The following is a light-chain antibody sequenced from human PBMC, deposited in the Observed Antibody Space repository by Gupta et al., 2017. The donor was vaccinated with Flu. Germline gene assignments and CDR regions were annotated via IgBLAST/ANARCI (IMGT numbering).Light chain of an antibody. V-gene: IGLV3-19*01. J-gene: IGLJ2*01. CDR3: NSRDTSGNHPVV. CDR1: SLRSYY. Sequence: QTVRITCQGDSLRSYYASWYRQKPGQAPVLVFYGKNNRPSGIPARFSSSSSGNTGSLTITGAQAEDEADYYCNSRDTSGNHPVVFGGGTKLTVL. CDR2: GKN.